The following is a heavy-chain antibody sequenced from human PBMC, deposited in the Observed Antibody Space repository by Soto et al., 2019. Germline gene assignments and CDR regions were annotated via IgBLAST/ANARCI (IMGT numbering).Heavy chain of an antibody. CDR2: ISYDGSNK. Sequence: PGGSLRLSCAASGFTFSSYGMHWVRQAPGKGLEWVAVISYDGSNKYYADSVKGRFTISRDNSKNTLYLQMNSLRAEDTAVYYCAKARTDRGYYYGMDVWGQGTTVTVSS. V-gene: IGHV3-30*18. CDR3: AKARTDRGYYYGMDV. CDR1: GFTFSSYG. D-gene: IGHD1-1*01. J-gene: IGHJ6*02.